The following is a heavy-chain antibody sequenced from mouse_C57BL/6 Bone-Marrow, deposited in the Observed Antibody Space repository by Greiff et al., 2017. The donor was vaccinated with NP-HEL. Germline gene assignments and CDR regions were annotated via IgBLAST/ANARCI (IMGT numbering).Heavy chain of an antibody. CDR3: AGYYDSSVGWYFDF. J-gene: IGHJ1*03. D-gene: IGHD1-1*01. CDR2: IDPNSGGT. Sequence: QVQLQQSGADLVKPGASVKLSCKASGYTFTSYWMHWVKQRPGRGLEWIGRIDPNSGGTKFNEKFKSKATLTVDKPSSTAYMQLSSLTSEDSAVYYRAGYYDSSVGWYFDFWGTGTTVTVSA. V-gene: IGHV1-72*01. CDR1: GYTFTSYW.